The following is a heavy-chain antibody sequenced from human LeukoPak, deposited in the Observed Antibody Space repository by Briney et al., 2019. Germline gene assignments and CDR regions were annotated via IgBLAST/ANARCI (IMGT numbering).Heavy chain of an antibody. V-gene: IGHV4-4*02. CDR3: ARETYSGSYYLDY. J-gene: IGHJ4*02. CDR1: GGPISSNNW. Sequence: SETLSLTCAVSGGPISSNNWWGWVRQPPGKGLEWIGEIYHSGSPNYNPSLKSRVTISVDKSRNHFSLNLSSVTAADTAVYYCARETYSGSYYLDYWGQGTLVTVSS. CDR2: IYHSGSP. D-gene: IGHD1-26*01.